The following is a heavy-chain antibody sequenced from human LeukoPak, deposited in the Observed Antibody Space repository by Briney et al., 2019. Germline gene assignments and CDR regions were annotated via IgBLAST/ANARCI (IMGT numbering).Heavy chain of an antibody. CDR2: IYYSGST. V-gene: IGHV4-59*12. J-gene: IGHJ4*02. CDR3: ARDGCGGDCYSNTYYFDY. CDR1: GGSISSYY. D-gene: IGHD2-21*02. Sequence: PSETLSLTCTVSGGSISSYYWSWIRQPPGKGLEWIGYIYYSGSTNYNPSLKSRVTISVDTSKNQFSLKLSSVTAADTAVYYCARDGCGGDCYSNTYYFDYWGQGTLVTVSS.